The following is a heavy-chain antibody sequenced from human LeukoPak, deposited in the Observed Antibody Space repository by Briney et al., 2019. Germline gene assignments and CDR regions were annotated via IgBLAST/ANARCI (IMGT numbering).Heavy chain of an antibody. CDR2: INHSGST. CDR1: GGAFSDYY. V-gene: IGHV4-34*01. J-gene: IGHJ5*02. D-gene: IGHD6-6*01. CDR3: ARRADPIGGRANLLAARQAGFDP. Sequence: TPSETLSLTCAVYGGAFSDYYWSWIRQPPGKGLEWIGEINHSGSTNYNPSLKSRVTISVDTSKNQFSLRLNSVTAADTAVYYCARRADPIGGRANLLAARQAGFDPWGRGLLVAVSS.